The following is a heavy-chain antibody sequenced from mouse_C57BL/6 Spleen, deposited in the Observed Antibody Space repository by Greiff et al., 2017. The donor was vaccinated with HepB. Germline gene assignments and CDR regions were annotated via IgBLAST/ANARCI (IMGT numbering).Heavy chain of an antibody. CDR2: ISSGSSTI. V-gene: IGHV5-17*01. D-gene: IGHD2-3*01. Sequence: EVMLVESGGGLVKPGGSLKLSCAASGFTFSDYGMHWVRQAPEKGLEWVAYISSGSSTIYYADTVKGRFTISRDNAKNTLFLQMTSLRSEDTAMYYCARLGYDGYYYAMDYWGQGTSVTVSS. J-gene: IGHJ4*01. CDR1: GFTFSDYG. CDR3: ARLGYDGYYYAMDY.